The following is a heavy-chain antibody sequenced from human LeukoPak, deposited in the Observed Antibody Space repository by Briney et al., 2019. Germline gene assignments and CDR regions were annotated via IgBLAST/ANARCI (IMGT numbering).Heavy chain of an antibody. D-gene: IGHD2-15*01. CDR3: ARVLGDIVVVVAADY. J-gene: IGHJ4*02. CDR2: ISAYNGNT. CDR1: GYTFTSYG. V-gene: IGHV1-18*01. Sequence: ASVKVSCKASGYTFTSYGISWVRQAPGQGLEWMGWISAYNGNTNYAQKLQGRVTMTTDTSTSTAYMELRSLRSDDTAVYYCARVLGDIVVVVAADYWGQGTLVTVSS.